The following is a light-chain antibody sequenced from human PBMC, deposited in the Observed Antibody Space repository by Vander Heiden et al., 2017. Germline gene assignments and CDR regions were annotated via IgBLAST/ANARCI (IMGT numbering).Light chain of an antibody. CDR2: GAS. V-gene: IGKV3-15*01. CDR1: QSVSSN. CDR3: QQDNNWPLT. J-gene: IGKJ1*01. Sequence: IVMQQSPATLSASPGERATLTCRASQSVSSNLAWYQQKPGQAPRLLIYGASTRATGIPARFSGSGSGTEFTLTISSLQSEDFAVYYCQQDNNWPLTFGQGTKVEIK.